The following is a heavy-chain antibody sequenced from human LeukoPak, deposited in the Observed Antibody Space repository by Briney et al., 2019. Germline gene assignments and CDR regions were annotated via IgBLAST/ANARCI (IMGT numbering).Heavy chain of an antibody. CDR3: AGPMFRNYYYYYGMDV. D-gene: IGHD3-10*01. CDR1: GGSFSGYY. Sequence: SETLSLTCAVYGGSFSGYYWSWIRQPPGKGLEWIGEINHSGSTNYNPSLKSRVTISVDTSKHQFSLKLSSVTAADTAVYYCAGPMFRNYYYYYGMDVWGQGTTVTVSS. V-gene: IGHV4-34*01. J-gene: IGHJ6*02. CDR2: INHSGST.